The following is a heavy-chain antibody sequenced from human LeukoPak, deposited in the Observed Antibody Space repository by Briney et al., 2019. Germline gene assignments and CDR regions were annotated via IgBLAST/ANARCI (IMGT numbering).Heavy chain of an antibody. J-gene: IGHJ3*02. CDR3: AREGPYGSGSYGAFDI. D-gene: IGHD3-10*01. CDR1: GYTFTSYY. CDR2: INPSGGST. V-gene: IGHV1-46*01. Sequence: ASVKVSCKASGYTFTSYYMHWVRQAPGQGLEWMGIINPSGGSTSYAQKFQGRVTMTRDTSTSAVYMELSSLRSEDTAVYYCAREGPYGSGSYGAFDIWGQGTMVTVSS.